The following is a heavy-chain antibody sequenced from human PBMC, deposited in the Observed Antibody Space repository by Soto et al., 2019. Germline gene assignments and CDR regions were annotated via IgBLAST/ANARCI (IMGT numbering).Heavy chain of an antibody. CDR2: IYYSGST. CDR1: GGSISSSSYY. CDR3: ARHGLERWLRCCSWFDP. D-gene: IGHD5-12*01. Sequence: SETLSLTCTVSGGSISSSSYYWGWIRQPPGKGLEWIGSIYYSGSTYYNPSLKSRVTISVDTSKNQFSLKLSSVTAADTAVYYCARHGLERWLRCCSWFDPWGQGTLVTVSS. V-gene: IGHV4-39*01. J-gene: IGHJ5*02.